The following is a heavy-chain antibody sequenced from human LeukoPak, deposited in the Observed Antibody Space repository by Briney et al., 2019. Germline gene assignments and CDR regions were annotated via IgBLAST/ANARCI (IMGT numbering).Heavy chain of an antibody. CDR2: ISGSGGST. D-gene: IGHD3-22*01. V-gene: IGHV3-23*01. CDR1: GFTFSSYW. CDR3: AKASSGYYPRGPDY. Sequence: PGGSLRLSCAASGFTFSSYWMSWVRQAPGKGLEWVSAISGSGGSTYYADSVKGRFTISRDNSKNTLYLQMNSLRAEDTAVHYCAKASSGYYPRGPDYWGQGTLVTVSS. J-gene: IGHJ4*02.